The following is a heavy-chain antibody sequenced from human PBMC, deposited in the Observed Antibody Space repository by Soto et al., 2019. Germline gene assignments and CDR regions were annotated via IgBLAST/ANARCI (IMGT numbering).Heavy chain of an antibody. J-gene: IGHJ3*02. D-gene: IGHD2-15*01. Sequence: QVQLVESGGGVVQPGRSLRLSCAASGFTFSSYGMHWVRQAPGKGLEWVAVIWYDGSNKYYADSVKGRFTISRDNSKNTLYLQMNSLRAEDTAVYYCARDTYIPTPRSPAAFDIWGQGTMVTVSS. CDR2: IWYDGSNK. CDR1: GFTFSSYG. V-gene: IGHV3-33*01. CDR3: ARDTYIPTPRSPAAFDI.